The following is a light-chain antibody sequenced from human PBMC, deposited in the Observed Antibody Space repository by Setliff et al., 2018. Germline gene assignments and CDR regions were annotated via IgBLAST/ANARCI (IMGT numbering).Light chain of an antibody. CDR2: NTN. V-gene: IGLV8-61*01. J-gene: IGLJ1*01. CDR1: SGSVSTSDY. CDR3: VLYMGSGSDV. Sequence: QTVVTQEPSFSVSPGGTVTVTCGLSSGSVSTSDYPSWYQQTPGQAPRTLIYNTNTRSSGVPDRFSGSILGNKAALTITGAQADDESDYYCVLYMGSGSDVFGTGTKGTVL.